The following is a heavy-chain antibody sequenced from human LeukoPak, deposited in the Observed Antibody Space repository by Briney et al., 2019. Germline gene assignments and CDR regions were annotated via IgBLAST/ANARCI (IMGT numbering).Heavy chain of an antibody. V-gene: IGHV1-18*01. D-gene: IGHD6-19*01. Sequence: GASVKVSCKASGYTFTSYGISWVRQAPGQRLEWMGWISAYNGNTNYAQKLQGRVTMTTDTSTSTAYMELRSLRSDDTAVYYCARVPRQWAQDYYYYGMDVWGQGTTVTVSS. J-gene: IGHJ6*02. CDR1: GYTFTSYG. CDR3: ARVPRQWAQDYYYYGMDV. CDR2: ISAYNGNT.